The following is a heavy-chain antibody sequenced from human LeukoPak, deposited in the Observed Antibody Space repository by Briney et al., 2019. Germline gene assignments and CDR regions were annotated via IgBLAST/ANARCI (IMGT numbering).Heavy chain of an antibody. Sequence: GASVTVSFTASGYTFTSYDINWVRQAPGQGLEWMGWMNPNSGNTGYAQKFQGRVTMTRNTSISTAYMELSSLRSEDTAVYYCARGVRIAVAGRYYFDYWGQGTLVTVSS. CDR3: ARGVRIAVAGRYYFDY. V-gene: IGHV1-8*01. D-gene: IGHD6-19*01. CDR2: MNPNSGNT. CDR1: GYTFTSYD. J-gene: IGHJ4*02.